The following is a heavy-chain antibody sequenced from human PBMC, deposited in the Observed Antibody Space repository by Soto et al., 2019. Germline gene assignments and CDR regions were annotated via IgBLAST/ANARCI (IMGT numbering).Heavy chain of an antibody. CDR3: ARTHSGSYYSVFNY. J-gene: IGHJ4*02. CDR1: NFSISSGYY. Sequence: SETLSLTCVVSNFSISSGYYCGWIRQSPGKGLEWIASIYRSGTTSYNPSLKSRVTISVDPSKNQFSLMLTAVTAADTAVYYCARTHSGSYYSVFNYWGRGSLVTVSS. D-gene: IGHD1-26*01. V-gene: IGHV4-38-2*01. CDR2: IYRSGTT.